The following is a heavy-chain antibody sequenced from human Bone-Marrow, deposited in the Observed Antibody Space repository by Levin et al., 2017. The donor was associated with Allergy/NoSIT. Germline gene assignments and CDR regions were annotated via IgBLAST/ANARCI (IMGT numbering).Heavy chain of an antibody. D-gene: IGHD5-24*01. V-gene: IGHV5-51*01. J-gene: IGHJ4*02. CDR1: GYTFTNYW. Sequence: GESLKISCKGLGYTFTNYWIAWVRQMPGKGLEWMGIVSPGDSEIKYSPSFEGQVTISADKGIDTAYVQWSSLKASDTAMYYCARADGYVNFDFWGQGTLVTVSA. CDR2: VSPGDSEI. CDR3: ARADGYVNFDF.